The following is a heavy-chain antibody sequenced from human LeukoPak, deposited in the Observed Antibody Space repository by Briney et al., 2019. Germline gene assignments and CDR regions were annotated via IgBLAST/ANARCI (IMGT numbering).Heavy chain of an antibody. D-gene: IGHD4-23*01. J-gene: IGHJ4*02. CDR3: ARDWNGGQDY. CDR1: GGSISSYY. V-gene: IGHV4-4*07. CDR2: IFPSGST. Sequence: SETLSLTCTVSGGSISSYYWSWIRQPAGKGLEWIGRIFPSGSTKCNPSLKSRVTMSGDTSKNQFSLKLNSVTAADTAVYYCARDWNGGQDYWGQGTLVTVSS.